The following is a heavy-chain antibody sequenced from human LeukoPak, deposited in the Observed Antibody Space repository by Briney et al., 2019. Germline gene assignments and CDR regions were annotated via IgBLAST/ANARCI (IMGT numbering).Heavy chain of an antibody. D-gene: IGHD6-13*01. CDR2: INSDGSST. CDR3: AKAVAAAGTGGYL. J-gene: IGHJ4*02. CDR1: GFTFSNYW. V-gene: IGHV3-74*01. Sequence: PGGSLRLSCAASGFTFSNYWMHWVRHAPGKGLLWVSRINSDGSSTSYADSVKGRFTISRDNAKNTLYLQMNSLRAEDTAVYYCAKAVAAAGTGGYLWGQGTLVTVSS.